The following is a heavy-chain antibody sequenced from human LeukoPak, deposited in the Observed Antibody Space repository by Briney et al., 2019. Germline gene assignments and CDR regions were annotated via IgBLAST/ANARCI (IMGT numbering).Heavy chain of an antibody. Sequence: PGGSLRLSCAASGFTFRSYAMSWVRQAPGKGLEWVSAISGNGGGTYYADSVKGRFTISSDNSKNTLYLQMNSLRAEDTAVYYCAKGDRSSTSCYAPADYWGQGTLATVSS. CDR1: GFTFRSYA. J-gene: IGHJ4*02. D-gene: IGHD2-2*01. CDR2: ISGNGGGT. V-gene: IGHV3-23*01. CDR3: AKGDRSSTSCYAPADY.